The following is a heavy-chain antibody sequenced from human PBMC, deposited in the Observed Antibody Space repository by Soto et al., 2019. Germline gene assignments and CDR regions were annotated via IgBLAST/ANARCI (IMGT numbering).Heavy chain of an antibody. V-gene: IGHV1-18*01. CDR1: GYTFTSYG. Sequence: QVQLVQSGAEVKKPGASVKVSCKASGYTFTSYGISWVRQAPGQGLEWMGWISAYNGNTNYAQKLQGRVPMTTDTSTSTAYMELRSLRSDDTAVYYCARGFYSSSWYAEGGSRFDPWGQGTLVTVSS. CDR2: ISAYNGNT. J-gene: IGHJ5*02. CDR3: ARGFYSSSWYAEGGSRFDP. D-gene: IGHD6-13*01.